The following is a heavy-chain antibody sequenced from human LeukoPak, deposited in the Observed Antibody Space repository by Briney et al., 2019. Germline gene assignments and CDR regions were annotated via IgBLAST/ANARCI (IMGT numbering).Heavy chain of an antibody. D-gene: IGHD1-1*01. Sequence: SETLSLTCTVSGGSLRRHFWAWVRQPLGMGLEWTGEINLVGITTYNKSLGSQVSISMDTTNNQFSLRLQSVTAADTALYFCARFTTADEDDSAFDHWGQGSLVIVSS. CDR1: GGSLRRHF. V-gene: IGHV4-34*01. J-gene: IGHJ4*02. CDR2: INLVGIT. CDR3: ARFTTADEDDSAFDH.